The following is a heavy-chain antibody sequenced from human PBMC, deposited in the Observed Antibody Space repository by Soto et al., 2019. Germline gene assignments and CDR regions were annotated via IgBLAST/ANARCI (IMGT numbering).Heavy chain of an antibody. CDR2: ISHSGST. D-gene: IGHD2-2*01. CDR1: GGSFSAYH. V-gene: IGHV4-34*01. Sequence: LSLTCAVSGGSFSAYHWTWIRQTPGKGLEWIGEISHSGSTNYKPSLKSRVTIAADPSKKQFSLNLTSMTAADSGVYYCARGECSSNYCFTRWALDIWGQGTVVTVSS. J-gene: IGHJ3*02. CDR3: ARGECSSNYCFTRWALDI.